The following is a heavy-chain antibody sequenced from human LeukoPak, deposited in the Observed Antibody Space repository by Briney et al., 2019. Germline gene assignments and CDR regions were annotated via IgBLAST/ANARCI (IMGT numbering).Heavy chain of an antibody. D-gene: IGHD6-19*01. V-gene: IGHV4-34*01. J-gene: IGHJ5*02. CDR2: INHSGST. CDR3: ARGQAVAAVYNWFDP. CDR1: GGSFSGYY. Sequence: SETLSLTCAVYGGSFSGYYWSWIRQPPGKGLEWIGEINHSGSTNYNPSLKSRVTISVDPSKNQFSLKLSSVTAADTAVYYCARGQAVAAVYNWFDPWGQGTLVTVSS.